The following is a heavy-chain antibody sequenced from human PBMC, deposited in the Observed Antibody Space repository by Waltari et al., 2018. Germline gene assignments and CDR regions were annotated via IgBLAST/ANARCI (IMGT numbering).Heavy chain of an antibody. D-gene: IGHD4-4*01. CDR2: IYYSGST. J-gene: IGHJ4*02. V-gene: IGHV4-59*01. Sequence: QVQLQESGPGLVKPSETLSLTCTVSGGSISSYYWSWIRQPPGKGLEWIGYIYYSGSTKYNPSLKSRVTISVDTSKNQFSLKLSSVTAADTAVYYCARGYSNNFDYWGQGTLVTVSS. CDR3: ARGYSNNFDY. CDR1: GGSISSYY.